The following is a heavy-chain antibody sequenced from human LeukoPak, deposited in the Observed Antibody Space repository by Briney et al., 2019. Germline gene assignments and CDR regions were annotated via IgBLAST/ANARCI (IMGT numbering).Heavy chain of an antibody. CDR2: ISTGNGDT. CDR3: ARVKDGFFDY. Sequence: ASVKVSCKASGYTFISNTLNWLRQAPGQSLGWMGLISTGNGDTKYSQKFQGRVTITRDASATTAYMELSSLRFEDTAIYYCARVKDGFFDYWGQGTLVTVSS. D-gene: IGHD3-10*01. V-gene: IGHV1-3*04. J-gene: IGHJ4*02. CDR1: GYTFISNT.